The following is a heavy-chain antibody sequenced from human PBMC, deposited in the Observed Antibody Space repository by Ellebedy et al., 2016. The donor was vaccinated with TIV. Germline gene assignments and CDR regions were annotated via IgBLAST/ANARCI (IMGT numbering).Heavy chain of an antibody. V-gene: IGHV3-7*03. CDR1: GFTFKNYW. D-gene: IGHD3-10*01. J-gene: IGHJ4*02. CDR2: IKQCGSEK. CDR3: AREGVGGFDY. Sequence: GESLKISCAASGFTFKNYWLTWVRQAPGKGLEWVANIKQCGSEKHFVDSVKGRFTISRDNAKSSLYLQMNSLRAEDTAVYYCAREGVGGFDYWGQGTLVTVSS.